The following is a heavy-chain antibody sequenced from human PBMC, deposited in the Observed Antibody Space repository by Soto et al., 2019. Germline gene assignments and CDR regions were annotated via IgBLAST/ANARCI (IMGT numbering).Heavy chain of an antibody. CDR2: MNPNSGNT. D-gene: IGHD2-8*01. V-gene: IGHV1-8*01. CDR1: GYTFTSYD. CDR3: AIGLYIGVWAAFDI. J-gene: IGHJ3*02. Sequence: ASVKVSCKASGYTFTSYDINWVRQATGQGLEWMGWMNPNSGNTGYAQKFQGRVTMTRNTSISTAYMELSSLRSEDTAVYYCAIGLYIGVWAAFDIWGQGTMVTVSS.